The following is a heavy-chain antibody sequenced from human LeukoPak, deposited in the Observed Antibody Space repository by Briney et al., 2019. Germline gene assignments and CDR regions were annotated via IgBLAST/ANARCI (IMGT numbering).Heavy chain of an antibody. V-gene: IGHV3-21*01. J-gene: IGHJ6*02. Sequence: GGSLRLSCAASGFTFSSYSMNWVRQAPGKGLEWVSSISSSSSYMYYADSVKGRFTISRDNAKNSLYLQMNSLRAEDTAVYYCAGEENGMDVWGQGTTVTVSS. CDR1: GFTFSSYS. CDR2: ISSSSSYM. CDR3: AGEENGMDV.